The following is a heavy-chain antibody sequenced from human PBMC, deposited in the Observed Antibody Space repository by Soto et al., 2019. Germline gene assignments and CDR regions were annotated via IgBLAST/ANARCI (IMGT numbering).Heavy chain of an antibody. J-gene: IGHJ1*01. CDR1: GFTFSDYY. Sequence: VGSLRLSCAASGFTFSDYYMSWIRQAPGKGLEWVSYISGSGSVIHYADSVKGRFTISRDNAKNPLSLQMNSLRAEDTAVYYCARVREEMAGYFQHWGQGTLVTVSS. V-gene: IGHV3-11*01. CDR3: ARVREEMAGYFQH. CDR2: ISGSGSVI.